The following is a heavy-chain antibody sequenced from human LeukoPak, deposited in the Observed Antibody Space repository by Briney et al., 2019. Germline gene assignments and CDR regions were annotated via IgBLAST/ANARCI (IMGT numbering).Heavy chain of an antibody. D-gene: IGHD6-13*01. CDR3: AKRGSSSWTQFDY. J-gene: IGHJ4*02. V-gene: IGHV3-23*01. CDR1: GFTFNDYA. CDR2: ISGGTGGST. Sequence: GGSLRLPCAASGFTFNDYAINWVRQAPGKGLEWVSVISGGTGGSTYYADSVKGRFTISRDNSKNTLYLQMNSLRAEDTAVYYCAKRGSSSWTQFDYWGQGTLVTVSS.